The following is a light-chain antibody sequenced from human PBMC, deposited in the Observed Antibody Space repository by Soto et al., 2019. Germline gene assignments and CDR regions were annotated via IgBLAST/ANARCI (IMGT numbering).Light chain of an antibody. CDR3: QQYNNWPPWT. CDR2: GAS. J-gene: IGKJ1*01. V-gene: IGKV3-15*01. CDR1: QSVRSK. Sequence: EIVMTQSPATLSVSSGERVTLSCRASQSVRSKVAWYQQKPGQAPRLLIYGASTRATGIPTRFSGRGSGTEFTLTISSLQSEDSAVYYCQQYNNWPPWTFGPGTKVEI.